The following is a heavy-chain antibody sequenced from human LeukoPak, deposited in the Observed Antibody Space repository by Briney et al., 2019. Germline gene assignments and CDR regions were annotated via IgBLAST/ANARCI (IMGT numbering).Heavy chain of an antibody. Sequence: QPGGSLRLSCAASGFTFSSYWMSWVRQAPGKGLEWVANIKQDGSEKYYVDSVKGRFTISRDNAKNSLYLQMNSLRAEDTAVYYCARDGPGIAVAAPRYWGQGTLVTVSS. J-gene: IGHJ4*02. CDR2: IKQDGSEK. V-gene: IGHV3-7*03. CDR1: GFTFSSYW. CDR3: ARDGPGIAVAAPRY. D-gene: IGHD6-13*01.